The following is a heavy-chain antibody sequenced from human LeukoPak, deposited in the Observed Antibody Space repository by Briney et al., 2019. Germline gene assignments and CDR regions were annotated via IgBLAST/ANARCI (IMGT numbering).Heavy chain of an antibody. V-gene: IGHV4-34*03. CDR2: INHSGST. CDR1: GGSFSGYY. Sequence: EPSETLSLTCAVYGGSFSGYYWSWIRQPPGKGLEWIGEINHSGSTNYNPSLKSRVTISVDTSKNQFSLKLSSVTAADTAVYYCMATPYYYGMDVWGQGTTVTVSS. D-gene: IGHD5-24*01. J-gene: IGHJ6*02. CDR3: MATPYYYGMDV.